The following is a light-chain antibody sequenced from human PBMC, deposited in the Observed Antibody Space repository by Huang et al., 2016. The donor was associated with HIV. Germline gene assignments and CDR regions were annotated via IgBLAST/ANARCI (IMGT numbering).Light chain of an antibody. CDR2: WSS. CDR3: QQYDASPQT. V-gene: IGKV4-1*01. J-gene: IGKJ1*01. CDR1: QSLFSTSTNKDY. Sequence: DIVMAQSPGSLAVSLGEGATLTCRSSQSLFSTSTNKDYLAWFQQKPGQPPKLLLFWSSTREVGVPDRCSGSGSGTHFTLTSGNLEADDAAIYYCQQYDASPQTFGHGTRV.